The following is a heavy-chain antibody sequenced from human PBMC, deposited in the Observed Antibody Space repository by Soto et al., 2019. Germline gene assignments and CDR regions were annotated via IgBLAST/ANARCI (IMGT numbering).Heavy chain of an antibody. V-gene: IGHV1-8*01. Sequence: QVQLVQSGAEVKKPGASVKVSCKASGYTFTSHDINWMRQATGQGLEWMGWMNPNSGHTNYAQKFQGRVTMTRDTSISTAYIELTNLRSEDTALYYCASVLSTAWGQGSLVTVSS. D-gene: IGHD2-2*01. CDR3: ASVLSTA. J-gene: IGHJ5*02. CDR1: GYTFTSHD. CDR2: MNPNSGHT.